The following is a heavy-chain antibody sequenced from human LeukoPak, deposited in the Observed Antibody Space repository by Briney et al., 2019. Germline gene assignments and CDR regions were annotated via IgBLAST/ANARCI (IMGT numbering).Heavy chain of an antibody. V-gene: IGHV4-34*01. CDR2: INHSAST. CDR1: GGSFSGYY. CDR3: ARGGVGATTMPDWYFDL. J-gene: IGHJ2*01. D-gene: IGHD1-26*01. Sequence: SETLSLTCAIYGGSFSGYYWSWIRQPPGKGLEWIEEINHSASTNYNPSLKSRVTISVDTSKNQFSLKLSSVTAADTAVYYCARGGVGATTMPDWYFDLWGRGTLVTVSS.